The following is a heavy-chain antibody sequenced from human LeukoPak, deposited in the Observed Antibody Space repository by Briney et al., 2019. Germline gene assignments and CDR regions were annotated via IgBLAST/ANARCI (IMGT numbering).Heavy chain of an antibody. V-gene: IGHV4-59*08. CDR2: IYYSGST. D-gene: IGHD3-3*01. CDR1: GGSISSYY. J-gene: IGHJ4*02. CDR3: ARGAEYYAIWRGYAGYSDY. Sequence: SETLSLTCSVSGGSISSYYWSWIRQPPGKGLEWIGYIYYSGSTYYNPSLRSRVTISLDRTKKKFSLKLTSVTAADTAVYFCARGAEYYAIWRGYAGYSDYWGQGIPVTVSS.